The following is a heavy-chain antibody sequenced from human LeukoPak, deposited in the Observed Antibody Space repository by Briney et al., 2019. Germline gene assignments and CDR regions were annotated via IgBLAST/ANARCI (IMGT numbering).Heavy chain of an antibody. V-gene: IGHV4-4*02. CDR3: ARIPYSPNYYGSGLATYFDY. CDR1: GGSISSSNW. CDR2: IYHSGST. Sequence: PSETLSLTCAVSGGSISSSNWWSWVRQPPGKGLEWIGEIYHSGSTNYNPSLKSRVTISVDKSKNQFSLKLSSVTAADTAVYYCARIPYSPNYYGSGLATYFDYWGQGTLVTVSS. D-gene: IGHD3-10*01. J-gene: IGHJ4*02.